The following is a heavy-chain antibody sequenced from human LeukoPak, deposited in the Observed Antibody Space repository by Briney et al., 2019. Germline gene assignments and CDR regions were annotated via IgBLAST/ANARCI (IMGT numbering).Heavy chain of an antibody. D-gene: IGHD3-10*01. V-gene: IGHV4-39*07. CDR3: ARDLWGYYSGSGNT. CDR2: IFYNEDT. Sequence: SETLSLTCTVSGRSISTTTYYWGWLRQPPGKGLEWIASIFYNEDTYYNPSLKSRVTISVDTSKNQFSLKLSSVTAADTAVYYCARDLWGYYSGSGNTWGQGTLVTVSS. CDR1: GRSISTTTYY. J-gene: IGHJ5*02.